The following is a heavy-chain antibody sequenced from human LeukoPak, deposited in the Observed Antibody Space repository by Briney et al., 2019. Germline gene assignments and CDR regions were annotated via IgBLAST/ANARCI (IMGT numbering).Heavy chain of an antibody. V-gene: IGHV3-53*01. CDR3: ARDGYGDTSPA. J-gene: IGHJ5*02. D-gene: IGHD4-17*01. Sequence: GGSLRLSCAASGFIFSSNYMSWVRQAPGKGLEWVSVIYSGGSTYYADSVKGRFTISRDNSKNTLYLQMNSLRAEDTAVYYCARDGYGDTSPAWGQGTLVTVSS. CDR2: IYSGGST. CDR1: GFIFSSNY.